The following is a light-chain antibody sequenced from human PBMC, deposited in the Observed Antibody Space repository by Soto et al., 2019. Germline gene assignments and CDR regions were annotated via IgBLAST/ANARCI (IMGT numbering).Light chain of an antibody. CDR3: QHYGNSPPFT. Sequence: EIVLTQSPGTLSLSPGERATLSCRASQSVSSSYLAWYQQKPGQAPRLLIYGASSRATGIPDRFSGSGSGTDFTLTISRLVPEDFALYFCQHYGNSPPFTFGQGTKVEIK. J-gene: IGKJ2*01. CDR2: GAS. CDR1: QSVSSSY. V-gene: IGKV3-20*01.